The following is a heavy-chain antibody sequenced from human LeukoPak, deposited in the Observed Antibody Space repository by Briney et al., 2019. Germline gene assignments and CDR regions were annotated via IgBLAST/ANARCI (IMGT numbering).Heavy chain of an antibody. CDR2: IYTSGST. J-gene: IGHJ5*02. Sequence: PSETLSLTCTVSGGSISSSSYYWSWIRQPAGKGLEWIGHIYTSGSTNYNPSLKSRVTISVDTSKNQFSLKLSSVTAADTAVYYCASRDVLLWFGELFSWFDPWGQGTLVTVSS. V-gene: IGHV4-61*09. D-gene: IGHD3-10*01. CDR1: GGSISSSSYY. CDR3: ASRDVLLWFGELFSWFDP.